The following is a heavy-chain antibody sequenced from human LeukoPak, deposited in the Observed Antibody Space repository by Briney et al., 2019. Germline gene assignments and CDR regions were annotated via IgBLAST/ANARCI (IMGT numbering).Heavy chain of an antibody. V-gene: IGHV1-46*01. Sequence: ASVKVSCKASGYTFTSYYMHWVRQAPGQGLEWMGIINPSGGSTSYAQKFQGRVTMTRGTSISTAYMELSRLRSDDTAVYYCARVGGAMVRGVIHFYFDYWGQGTLVTVSS. CDR1: GYTFTSYY. J-gene: IGHJ4*02. CDR3: ARVGGAMVRGVIHFYFDY. CDR2: INPSGGST. D-gene: IGHD3-10*01.